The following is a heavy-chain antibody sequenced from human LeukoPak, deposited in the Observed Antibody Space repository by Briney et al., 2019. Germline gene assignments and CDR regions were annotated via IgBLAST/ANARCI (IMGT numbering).Heavy chain of an antibody. CDR3: AKDLDCTSTSCYHPLFDY. J-gene: IGHJ4*02. V-gene: IGHV3-30*18. Sequence: GRSLRLSCAASGFTFNSYGMHWVRQAPGKGLEWVAVISFDGSKKYYADSVKGRFTVSRDTSKNTLYLQMSGLRAEDTAVYYCAKDLDCTSTSCYHPLFDYWGQGTPVTVSS. CDR1: GFTFNSYG. CDR2: ISFDGSKK. D-gene: IGHD2-2*01.